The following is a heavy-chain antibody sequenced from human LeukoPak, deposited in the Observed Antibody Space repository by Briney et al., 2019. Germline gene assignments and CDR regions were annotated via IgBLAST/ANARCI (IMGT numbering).Heavy chain of an antibody. Sequence: QSGGSLRLSCAASGFTFGTSYMSWVRQAPGGGLECVSKIKPDGSEKFYVDSVKGRFTVSRDNAKNSLYLQMNSLRAEDTAVYYCAKGGATVIDYWGQGTLVTVSS. CDR2: IKPDGSEK. CDR3: AKGGATVIDY. CDR1: GFTFGTSY. J-gene: IGHJ4*02. D-gene: IGHD4-17*01. V-gene: IGHV3-7*01.